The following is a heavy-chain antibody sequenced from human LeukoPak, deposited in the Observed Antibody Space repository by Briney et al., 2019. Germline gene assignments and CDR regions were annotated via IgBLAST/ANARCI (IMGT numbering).Heavy chain of an antibody. D-gene: IGHD5-18*01. J-gene: IGHJ4*02. CDR2: ISYDGSDK. CDR3: AKDQGIQLGIDY. V-gene: IGHV3-30*18. Sequence: PGGSLRLSCAASGFTFSSYEMNWVRQAPGKGLEWVAIISYDGSDKYYADSVKGRFTISRDNSKNTLDLQMNSLRVEDTAVYYCAKDQGIQLGIDYWGQGSLVTVSS. CDR1: GFTFSSYE.